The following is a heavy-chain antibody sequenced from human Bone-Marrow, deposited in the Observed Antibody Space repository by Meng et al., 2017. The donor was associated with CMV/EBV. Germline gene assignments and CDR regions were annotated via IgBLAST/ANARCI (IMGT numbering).Heavy chain of an antibody. Sequence: SETLSLTCTVSGGSISNNNYYWGWLRQPPGKGLEWIGSIYYSGSTYYNPSLKSRVTISVDTSKNQFSLKLSSVTAADTAVYYCAGDDYYSLQVDYWGQGALVTVSS. D-gene: IGHD4/OR15-4a*01. V-gene: IGHV4-39*07. J-gene: IGHJ4*02. CDR3: AGDDYYSLQVDY. CDR2: IYYSGST. CDR1: GGSISNNNYY.